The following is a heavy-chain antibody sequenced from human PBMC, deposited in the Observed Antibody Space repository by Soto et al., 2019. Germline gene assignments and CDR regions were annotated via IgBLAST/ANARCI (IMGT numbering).Heavy chain of an antibody. V-gene: IGHV3-23*01. CDR3: AKGWHLAYCGGDCYGYFDY. CDR1: GFTFSSYA. D-gene: IGHD2-21*01. J-gene: IGHJ4*02. Sequence: PGGSLRLSCAASGFTFSSYAMSWVRQAPGKGLEWVSAISGSGGSTYYADSVKGRFTISRDNSKNTLYLQMNSLRAEDTAVYYCAKGWHLAYCGGDCYGYFDYWGQGTLVTVSS. CDR2: ISGSGGST.